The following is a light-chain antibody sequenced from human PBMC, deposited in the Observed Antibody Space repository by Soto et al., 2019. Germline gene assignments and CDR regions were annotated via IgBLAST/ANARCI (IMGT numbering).Light chain of an antibody. Sequence: EIVLTQSPATLSLSPGERATLSCRASQSVSSYLAWYQQKPGQAPRLLIYDASNRATGIPARFSGSWSGTDLTLTISRLEPEDFGVYYCQQRSDWPLFGPGTKVDIK. CDR3: QQRSDWPL. J-gene: IGKJ3*01. CDR2: DAS. CDR1: QSVSSY. V-gene: IGKV3-11*01.